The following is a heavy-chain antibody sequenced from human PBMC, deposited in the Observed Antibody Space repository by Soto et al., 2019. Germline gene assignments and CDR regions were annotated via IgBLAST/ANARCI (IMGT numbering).Heavy chain of an antibody. D-gene: IGHD6-19*01. CDR2: ISGSGGST. Sequence: PGWSLRLACASSVFTFISYAMSWVRQAPGKGLEWVSAISGSGGSTYYADSVKGRFTISRDNSKNTLYLQMNSLKAEDTAVYYCAKDWLVDTDNWFDPWGQGTLVTVSS. J-gene: IGHJ5*02. V-gene: IGHV3-23*01. CDR1: VFTFISYA. CDR3: AKDWLVDTDNWFDP.